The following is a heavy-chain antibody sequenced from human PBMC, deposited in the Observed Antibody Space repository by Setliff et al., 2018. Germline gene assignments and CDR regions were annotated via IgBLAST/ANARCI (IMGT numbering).Heavy chain of an antibody. Sequence: PSETLSLTCTVSGGSISSGVYYWGWIRQPPGKGLEWIGRIYHGGKTYYNTSLESRLTISVDTSKNQFPLKLRSVTAADTAVYYCARPGTYRYFDSWGQGTLVTVSS. J-gene: IGHJ4*02. CDR3: ARPGTYRYFDS. D-gene: IGHD1-1*01. CDR1: GGSISSGVYY. V-gene: IGHV4-39*01. CDR2: IYHGGKT.